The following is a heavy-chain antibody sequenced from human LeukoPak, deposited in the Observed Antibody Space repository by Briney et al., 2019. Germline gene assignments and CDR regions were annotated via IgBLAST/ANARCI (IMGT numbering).Heavy chain of an antibody. CDR2: INPNSGGT. CDR1: GYTFTGYY. D-gene: IGHD1-7*01. J-gene: IGHJ4*02. V-gene: IGHV1-2*02. CDR3: ARSVTGTTSGMGYYFDY. Sequence: ASVKVSCKASGYTFTGYYMHWVRQAPGQGLEWMGWINPNSGGTNYAQKFQGRVTMTRDTSISTAYMELSRLRSDDTAVYYCARSVTGTTSGMGYYFDYWGQGTLVTVSS.